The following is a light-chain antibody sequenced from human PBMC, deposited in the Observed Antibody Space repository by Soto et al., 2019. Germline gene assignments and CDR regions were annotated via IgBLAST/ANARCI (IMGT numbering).Light chain of an antibody. CDR3: CSYTRTSNHYF. CDR1: SSDIGGYDY. Sequence: QSALTQPASVSGSRGQSITISCTGTSSDIGGYDYVSWYQQRPGKAPKLMIYEVRYRPSGVSNRFSGSKSGNMASLTISGLQAEDEADYYCCSYTRTSNHYFFGSGTKLTVL. V-gene: IGLV2-14*01. CDR2: EVR. J-gene: IGLJ1*01.